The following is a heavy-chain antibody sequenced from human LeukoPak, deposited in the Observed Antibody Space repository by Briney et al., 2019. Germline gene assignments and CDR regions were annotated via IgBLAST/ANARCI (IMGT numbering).Heavy chain of an antibody. Sequence: GGSLRLSCAGSGFIFSNYSMNWVRQAPGKGLERLSYISSSSSTVYYADSVKGRFTISRDNAKNSLYLQMNSLRAEDTALYYCAGDDDYSNCEFDYWGQGTLVTVSS. D-gene: IGHD4-11*01. CDR1: GFIFSNYS. J-gene: IGHJ4*02. CDR3: AGDDDYSNCEFDY. V-gene: IGHV3-48*01. CDR2: ISSSSSTV.